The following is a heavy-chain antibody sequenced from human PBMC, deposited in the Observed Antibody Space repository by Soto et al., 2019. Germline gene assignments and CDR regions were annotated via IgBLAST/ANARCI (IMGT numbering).Heavy chain of an antibody. CDR2: INPSGGST. CDR3: ARARRMILVVPAPRGYGFDP. J-gene: IGHJ5*02. V-gene: IGHV1-46*03. CDR1: GYTFTSYY. Sequence: QVQLVQSGAEVKKPGASVKVSCKASGYTFTSYYMHWVRQAPGQGLEWMGKINPSGGSTSYAQKFQGRVTMTRDTSTSTVYMELSSLRFEDTAVYYCARARRMILVVPAPRGYGFDPWGQGTLVTVSS. D-gene: IGHD2-2*01.